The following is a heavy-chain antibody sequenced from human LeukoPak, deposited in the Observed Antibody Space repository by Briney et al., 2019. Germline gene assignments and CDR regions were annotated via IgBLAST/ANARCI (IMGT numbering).Heavy chain of an antibody. CDR2: ISGSGGST. Sequence: GGSLRLSCAASGFTFSSYAMSWVRQAPGKGLEWVSAISGSGGSTYYADSVKGRFTISRDNSKNTLYLQMNSLRAEDTAVYYCAKDLFPGYDISTASEGMDVWGQGTTVTVSS. V-gene: IGHV3-23*01. D-gene: IGHD3-9*01. J-gene: IGHJ6*02. CDR1: GFTFSSYA. CDR3: AKDLFPGYDISTASEGMDV.